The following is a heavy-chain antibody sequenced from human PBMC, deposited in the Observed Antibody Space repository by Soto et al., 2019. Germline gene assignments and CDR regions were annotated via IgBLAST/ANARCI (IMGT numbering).Heavy chain of an antibody. V-gene: IGHV4-34*01. CDR2: INHSGST. D-gene: IGHD3-10*01. CDR3: ARGHKKTGILWFGRVFDP. CDR1: GGSFSGYY. J-gene: IGHJ5*02. Sequence: PSETLSLTCAVYGGSFSGYYWSWIRQPPGKGLEWIGEINHSGSTNYNPSLKSRVTISVDTSKNQFSLKLSSVTAADTAVYYRARGHKKTGILWFGRVFDPWGQGTLVTVSS.